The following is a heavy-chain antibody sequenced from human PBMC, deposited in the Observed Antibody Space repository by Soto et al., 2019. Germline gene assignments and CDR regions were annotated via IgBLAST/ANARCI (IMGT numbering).Heavy chain of an antibody. J-gene: IGHJ6*03. CDR1: GGSISSYY. CDR3: ARGQGTYCSGGSCHSYYYMDV. D-gene: IGHD2-15*01. V-gene: IGHV4-59*12. CDR2: IYHSGST. Sequence: SETLSLTCTVSGGSISSYYWSWIRQPPGKGLEWIGYIYHSGSTYYNPSLKSRVTISVDTSKNQFSLKLSSVTAADTAVYYCARGQGTYCSGGSCHSYYYMDVWGKGTTVTVSS.